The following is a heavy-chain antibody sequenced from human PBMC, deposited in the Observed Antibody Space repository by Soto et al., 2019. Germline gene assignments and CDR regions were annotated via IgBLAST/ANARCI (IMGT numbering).Heavy chain of an antibody. D-gene: IGHD2-2*01. V-gene: IGHV1-69*01. Sequence: QVQLVQSGAEVKKPGSSVKVSCKASGGTFSSYAIGWVRQAPGQGLEWMGGIIPIPGTANYAQKFQGRVTITADESTSTAYMELSSLRSEDTAVYYCARSQGSSTSLEIYYYYHYGMDVWGQGTTVTVSS. CDR1: GGTFSSYA. CDR2: IIPIPGTA. CDR3: ARSQGSSTSLEIYYYYHYGMDV. J-gene: IGHJ6*02.